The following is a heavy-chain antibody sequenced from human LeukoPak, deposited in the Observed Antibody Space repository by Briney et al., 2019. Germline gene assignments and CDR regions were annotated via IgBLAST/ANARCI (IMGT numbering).Heavy chain of an antibody. D-gene: IGHD3-22*01. CDR1: GGSISSYY. CDR3: ATTRIGYDSSGSLDY. Sequence: PSETLSLTCTVSGGSISSYYWSWIRQPPGKGLEWIGYIYYSGSTNYNPSLKSRVTISVDTSKNQFSLKLSSVTAADTAVYYCATTRIGYDSSGSLDYWGQGTLVTVSS. V-gene: IGHV4-59*08. J-gene: IGHJ4*02. CDR2: IYYSGST.